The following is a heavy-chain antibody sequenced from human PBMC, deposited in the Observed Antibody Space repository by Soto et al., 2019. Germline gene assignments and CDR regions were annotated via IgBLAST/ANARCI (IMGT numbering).Heavy chain of an antibody. J-gene: IGHJ5*02. CDR3: VRDLVWGNCNTLSCHGEKWLDA. CDR2: ISGHNGNT. D-gene: IGHD3-16*01. Sequence: QLVQSGGEVKMPGASVTVSCKALGYTFSTYGITWVRQAPGQGLEWMGWISGHNGNTVYAQKFQGRFTMTTETSTSTGYMELRRLTSDDTAVYYCVRDLVWGNCNTLSCHGEKWLDAWGQGSLVTVSS. CDR1: GYTFSTYG. V-gene: IGHV1-18*01.